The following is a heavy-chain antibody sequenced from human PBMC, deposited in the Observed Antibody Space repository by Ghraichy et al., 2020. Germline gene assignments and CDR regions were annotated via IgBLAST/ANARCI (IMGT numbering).Heavy chain of an antibody. J-gene: IGHJ6*02. V-gene: IGHV1-2*02. D-gene: IGHD3-3*01. CDR1: GYTFTGYY. Sequence: ASVKVSCKASGYTFTGYYMHWVRQAPGQGLEWMGWINPNSGGTNYAQKFQGRVTMTRDTSISTAYMELSRLRSDDTAVYYCARDIPYDFWSGYFPLYYYYGMDVWGQGTTVTVSS. CDR3: ARDIPYDFWSGYFPLYYYYGMDV. CDR2: INPNSGGT.